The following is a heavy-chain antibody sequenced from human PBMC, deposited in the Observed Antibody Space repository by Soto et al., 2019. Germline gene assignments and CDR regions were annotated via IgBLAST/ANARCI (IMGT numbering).Heavy chain of an antibody. J-gene: IGHJ2*01. Sequence: QVQLQESGPGLVRASGTLSLTCAVSGDSISSNRWWSWVRQPPGKGLEWIGEIYHSGTTNYNPSLKSRVNIPVDQSKNQFSPNLKPVAAADTGVYYCAAGGSYLRTSGWLYWDLELWGRGTLVSVSS. CDR2: IYHSGTT. CDR1: GDSISSNRW. V-gene: IGHV4-4*02. D-gene: IGHD3-10*01. CDR3: AAGGSYLRTSGWLYWDLEL.